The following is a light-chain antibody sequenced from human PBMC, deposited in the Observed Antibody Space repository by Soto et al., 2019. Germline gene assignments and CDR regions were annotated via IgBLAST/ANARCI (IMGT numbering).Light chain of an antibody. CDR1: SSDVGGYNY. CDR3: SSYAGSNTYV. CDR2: EVN. J-gene: IGLJ1*01. Sequence: QSVLTQPPSASGSPGQSVAISCTGTSSDVGGYNYVFWYQQHPGKAPKLMIYEVNKRPSGVPDRFSGSKSGNTASLTVSGLQAEDEADYYCSSYAGSNTYVFGSGTKVTVL. V-gene: IGLV2-8*01.